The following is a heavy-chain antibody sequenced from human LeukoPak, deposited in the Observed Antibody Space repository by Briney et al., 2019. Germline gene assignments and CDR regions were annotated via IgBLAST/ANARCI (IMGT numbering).Heavy chain of an antibody. Sequence: GGSLRLSCAASGFTFSSNTMNWVRQAPGKGLEWISYISSSSSTIYYADSVKGRFTISRDNAKNSLYLQVNSLRDDDTAVYYCARDGAAAFDIWGQGTMVTVSS. CDR2: ISSSSSTI. D-gene: IGHD2-15*01. J-gene: IGHJ3*02. CDR1: GFTFSSNT. V-gene: IGHV3-48*02. CDR3: ARDGAAAFDI.